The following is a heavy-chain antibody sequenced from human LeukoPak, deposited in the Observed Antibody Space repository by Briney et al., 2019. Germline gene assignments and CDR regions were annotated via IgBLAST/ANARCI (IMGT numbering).Heavy chain of an antibody. D-gene: IGHD2-2*01. J-gene: IGHJ5*02. CDR3: ARGHGYCSSTSCYNWFDP. V-gene: IGHV4-30-2*01. CDR1: GGSISSGGYY. CDR2: IYHSGST. Sequence: PSETLSLTCTVSGGSISSGGYYWSWIRQPPGKGLEWIGYIYHSGSTYYNPSLKSRVTISVDRSKNQFSLKLSSVTAADTAVYYCARGHGYCSSTSCYNWFDPWGQGTLVTVSS.